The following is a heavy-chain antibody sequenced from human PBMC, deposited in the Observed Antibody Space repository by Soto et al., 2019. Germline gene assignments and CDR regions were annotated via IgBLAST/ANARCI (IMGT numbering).Heavy chain of an antibody. CDR3: AIGGGQIYYKGLDV. CDR2: ISGTGDTK. V-gene: IGHV3-11*01. CDR1: GFFFSDYY. J-gene: IGHJ6*02. D-gene: IGHD3-10*01. Sequence: QVQLVESGGTLVKPGGSLTLSCAASGFFFSDYYLSWIRQAPGKGLECVAYISGTGDTKYYADSVEGRFTISRDNPKSSLYLQMNSLRAEDAAVYYCAIGGGQIYYKGLDVWGQGTTVTVSS.